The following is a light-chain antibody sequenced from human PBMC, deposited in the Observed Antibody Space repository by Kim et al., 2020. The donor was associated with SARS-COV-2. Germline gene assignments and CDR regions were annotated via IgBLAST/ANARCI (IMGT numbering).Light chain of an antibody. CDR3: QQYRYYPYT. CDR2: AAS. Sequence: SASIGDRVTVTGRASHGIGNLLAWFQHKPGKAPNSLIYAASTLHCGLPSKFTGTGSVTNFSLTISSLQPEDFATYYCQQYRYYPYTFGQGTKLEI. V-gene: IGKV1-16*02. J-gene: IGKJ2*01. CDR1: HGIGNL.